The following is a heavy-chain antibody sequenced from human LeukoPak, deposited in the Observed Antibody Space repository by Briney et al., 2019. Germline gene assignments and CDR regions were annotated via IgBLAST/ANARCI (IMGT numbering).Heavy chain of an antibody. V-gene: IGHV4-34*01. CDR2: INHSGST. J-gene: IGHJ4*02. D-gene: IGHD2-2*01. CDR1: GGSFSGYY. CDR3: ARATLVPAAYYFDY. Sequence: SETLSLTCAVYGGSFSGYYWSWIRQPPGKGLEWIGEINHSGSTNYNPSLKSRVTISVDTSKNQFSLKLSSVTAADTAVYYCARATLVPAAYYFDYWGQGTLVTVSS.